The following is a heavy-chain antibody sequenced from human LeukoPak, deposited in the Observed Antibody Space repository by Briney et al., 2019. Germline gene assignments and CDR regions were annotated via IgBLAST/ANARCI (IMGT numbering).Heavy chain of an antibody. V-gene: IGHV3-23*01. J-gene: IGHJ5*02. CDR3: AKGINSSPNWFDP. CDR2: FTGSGGGT. Sequence: PGGSLRLSCAASGFTFSSYGMSWVRQAPGKGLEWVSTFTGSGGGTYYADSVKGRFTISRDNSKNTLYLQMSGLRAEDTAVYYCAKGINSSPNWFDPWGQGTLVTVSS. D-gene: IGHD6-13*01. CDR1: GFTFSSYG.